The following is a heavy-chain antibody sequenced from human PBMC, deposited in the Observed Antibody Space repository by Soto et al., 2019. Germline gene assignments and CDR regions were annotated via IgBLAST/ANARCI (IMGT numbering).Heavy chain of an antibody. CDR2: INPSGGST. Sequence: ASVKVSCKASGYTFTSYYMHWVRQAPGQGLEWMGIINPSGGSTSYAQKFQGRVTMTTDKSTSTAYMELSSLRSEDTAVYYCARDQMSYMDVWGKGTTVTVSS. CDR3: ARDQMSYMDV. V-gene: IGHV1-46*01. J-gene: IGHJ6*03. CDR1: GYTFTSYY.